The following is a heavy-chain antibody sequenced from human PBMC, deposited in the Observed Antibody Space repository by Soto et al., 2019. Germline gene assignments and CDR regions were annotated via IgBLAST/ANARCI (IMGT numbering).Heavy chain of an antibody. CDR2: LYFSEDR. Sequence: ESGPTLVNPTETLTLTCTFSGFSLRTTGVGVGWIRQPPGQSLEWIVVLYFSEDRRYNPSLRNRLTITKDTSTNQVVLTMTNMDPVDTATHYCIYRRAAYDYHGLDVWGQGTTVTVSS. D-gene: IGHD6-13*01. CDR1: GFSLRTTGVG. CDR3: IYRRAAYDYHGLDV. J-gene: IGHJ6*02. V-gene: IGHV2-5*01.